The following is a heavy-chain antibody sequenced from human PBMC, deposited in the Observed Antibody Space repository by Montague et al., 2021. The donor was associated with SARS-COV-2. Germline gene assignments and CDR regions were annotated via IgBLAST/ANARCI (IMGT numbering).Heavy chain of an antibody. J-gene: IGHJ4*02. CDR2: ISHSGST. CDR3: ATLPSSITIFGVVQWCYLDD. V-gene: IGHV4-34*01. Sequence: SETLSLTCAVYGGSFTGYYWSWIRQPPGKGLEWIGEISHSGSTNYNPTLKSRVTISVDTSKNQFSLKLSSVTAADTAVYYCATLPSSITIFGVVQWCYLDDWDQGTLVTVSS. CDR1: GGSFTGYY. D-gene: IGHD3-3*01.